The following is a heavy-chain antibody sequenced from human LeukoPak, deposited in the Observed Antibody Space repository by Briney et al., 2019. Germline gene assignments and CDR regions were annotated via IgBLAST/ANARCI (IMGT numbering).Heavy chain of an antibody. D-gene: IGHD3-16*02. CDR3: ARDHIRLGELSLFDY. V-gene: IGHV3-30*04. CDR2: ISYDGSNK. Sequence: GGSLRLSCAASGFTFSSYAMHWVRQAPGKGLEWVAVISYDGSNKYYANSVKGRFTISRDNSKNTLYLQMNSLRAEDTAVYYCARDHIRLGELSLFDYWGQGTLVTVSS. CDR1: GFTFSSYA. J-gene: IGHJ4*02.